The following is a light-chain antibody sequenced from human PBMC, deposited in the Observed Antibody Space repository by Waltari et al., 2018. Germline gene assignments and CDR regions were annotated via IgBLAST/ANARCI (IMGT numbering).Light chain of an antibody. CDR1: SGSIASNY. CDR2: EDS. J-gene: IGLJ2*01. V-gene: IGLV6-57*03. Sequence: NFMLTQPHSVSESPGKTVTISCPRSSGSIASNYVQWYQQRPGSAPSTVIDEDSHRPSGVPDRFSGSFDSSSNSASLTLSGLKTEDEADYYCQSYDSSNQVVFGGGTKLTVL. CDR3: QSYDSSNQVV.